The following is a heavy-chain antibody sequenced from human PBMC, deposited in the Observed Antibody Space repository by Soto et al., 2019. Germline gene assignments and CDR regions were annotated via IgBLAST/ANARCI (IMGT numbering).Heavy chain of an antibody. V-gene: IGHV4-59*01. CDR3: ARGPNYDFWSGYFRG. Sequence: SETLSLTCSVSGGSISSYYWSWIRQPPGKGLEWIGYIYYTGSTKYNPSLKSRVTISVDMSKNQFSLKLSSVTAADTAVYYCARGPNYDFWSGYFRGWGQGTLVTVSS. CDR1: GGSISSYY. CDR2: IYYTGST. J-gene: IGHJ4*02. D-gene: IGHD3-3*01.